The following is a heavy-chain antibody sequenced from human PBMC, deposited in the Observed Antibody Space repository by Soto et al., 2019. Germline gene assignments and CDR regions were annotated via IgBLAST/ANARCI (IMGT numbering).Heavy chain of an antibody. J-gene: IGHJ6*02. D-gene: IGHD5-18*01. Sequence: GGSLRLSCAASGFTFSSYAMSWVRQAPGKGLEWVSAISGSGGSTYYADSVKGRFTISRDNSKNTLYLQMNSLRAEDTAVYYCAKVRGKDTAMVSDYYYGMDVWGQGTTVTVSS. V-gene: IGHV3-23*01. CDR1: GFTFSSYA. CDR3: AKVRGKDTAMVSDYYYGMDV. CDR2: ISGSGGST.